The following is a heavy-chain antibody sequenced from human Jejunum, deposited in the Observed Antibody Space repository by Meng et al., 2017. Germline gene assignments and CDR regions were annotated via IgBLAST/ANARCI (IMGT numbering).Heavy chain of an antibody. V-gene: IGHV4-4*02. CDR1: GASIRSNNW. CDR2: IYRSGST. CDR3: ARDSTNTLGSQTYYFDY. D-gene: IGHD2-2*02. J-gene: IGHJ4*02. Sequence: QEYGPRLGRPSGTLSLTCAVSGASIRSNNWWSWVRQPPGKGLEWIGEIYRSGSTYYNPSLKSRVTISVDKSNNQFSLKLSSVTAADTAVYYCARDSTNTLGSQTYYFDYWGQGTLVTVSS.